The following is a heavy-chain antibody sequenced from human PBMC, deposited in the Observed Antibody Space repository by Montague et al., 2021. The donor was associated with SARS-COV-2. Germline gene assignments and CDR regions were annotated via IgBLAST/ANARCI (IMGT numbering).Heavy chain of an antibody. J-gene: IGHJ6*02. CDR2: IWYDGSNQ. Sequence: LRLSWSASGFTFSSYDMHWVRQAPGKGLEWVAVIWYDGSNQYYGDSVKGRFTISRDNSKNTLYLQMNSLRAEDTAVYYCAREYSAPRWFGEYNRYGMDVWGQGTTVTVSS. D-gene: IGHD3-10*01. V-gene: IGHV3-33*08. CDR1: GFTFSSYD. CDR3: AREYSAPRWFGEYNRYGMDV.